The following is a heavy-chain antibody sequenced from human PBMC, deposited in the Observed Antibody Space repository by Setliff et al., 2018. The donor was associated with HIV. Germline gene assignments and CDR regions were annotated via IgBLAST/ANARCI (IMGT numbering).Heavy chain of an antibody. Sequence: GASVKVSCKASGYTFSGYYIHWVRQAPGQGLEWMGWINPNNGDTKYAQKFQGWVTMTRDTSISTAYMELSRLRSDDTAVYYCAKVRDYGSGSYYNWYFDLWGCGTRVTVS. D-gene: IGHD3-10*01. J-gene: IGHJ2*01. CDR1: GYTFSGYY. CDR2: INPNNGDT. V-gene: IGHV1-2*04. CDR3: AKVRDYGSGSYYNWYFDL.